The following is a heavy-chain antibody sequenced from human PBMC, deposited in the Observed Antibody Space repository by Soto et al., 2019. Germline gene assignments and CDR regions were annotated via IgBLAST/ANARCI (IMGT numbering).Heavy chain of an antibody. V-gene: IGHV3-21*01. J-gene: IGHJ4*02. D-gene: IGHD3-22*01. CDR3: ARGITYYYDSSGPSFDY. Sequence: GGSLRLSCAASGFTFSSYSMNWVRQAPGKGLEWVSSISSSSSYIYYADSVKGRFTISRDNAKNSLYLQMNSLRAEDTAVYYCARGITYYYDSSGPSFDYWGQGTLVTVSS. CDR1: GFTFSSYS. CDR2: ISSSSSYI.